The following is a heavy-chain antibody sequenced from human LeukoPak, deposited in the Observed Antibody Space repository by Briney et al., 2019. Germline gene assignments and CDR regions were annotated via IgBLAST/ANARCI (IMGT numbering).Heavy chain of an antibody. V-gene: IGHV3-23*01. CDR1: GFSIRNYD. J-gene: IGHJ4*02. D-gene: IGHD5-24*01. CDR3: AKDPAAGVATTKLDY. Sequence: SGGSLRLSCTASGFSIRNYDMNWVRQSPGKGLEWVSTISQSGGTTYYADSVQGRFTISRDNSKNTLYLQMNGLRAEDTAVYYCAKDPAAGVATTKLDYWGQGTLVTVSS. CDR2: ISQSGGTT.